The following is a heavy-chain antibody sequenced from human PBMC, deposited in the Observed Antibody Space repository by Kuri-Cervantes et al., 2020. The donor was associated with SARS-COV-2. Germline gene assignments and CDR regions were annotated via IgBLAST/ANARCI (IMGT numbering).Heavy chain of an antibody. V-gene: IGHV5-51*01. CDR2: IYPGDSDT. CDR1: GYSFTTYW. D-gene: IGHD3-10*01. Sequence: GGSLRLSCKGSGYSFTTYWIGWVRQMPGKGLEWMGIIYPGDSDTRYSPSFQGQVTISADKSISTAYLQWSSLKASDTAMYYCARRDFGSGSYYLDYWDQGTLVTVSS. J-gene: IGHJ4*02. CDR3: ARRDFGSGSYYLDY.